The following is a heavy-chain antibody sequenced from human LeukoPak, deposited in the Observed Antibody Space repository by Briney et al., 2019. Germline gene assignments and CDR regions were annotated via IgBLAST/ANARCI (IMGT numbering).Heavy chain of an antibody. CDR1: GFTFSSYW. CDR3: ARALWELLGNDAFGI. D-gene: IGHD1-26*01. Sequence: GGSLRLSCAASGFTFSSYWMHWVRQAPGKGLVWVSRINSDGSSTSYADSVKGRFTISRDNAKNTLYLQMNSLRAEDTAVYYCARALWELLGNDAFGIWGQGTMVTVSS. V-gene: IGHV3-74*01. J-gene: IGHJ3*02. CDR2: INSDGSST.